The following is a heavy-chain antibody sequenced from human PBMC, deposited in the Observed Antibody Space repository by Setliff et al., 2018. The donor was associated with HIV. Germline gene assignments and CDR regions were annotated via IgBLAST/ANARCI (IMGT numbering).Heavy chain of an antibody. J-gene: IGHJ5*02. CDR2: IYYSGST. V-gene: IGHV4-59*08. D-gene: IGHD2-15*01. CDR3: AAATTLLSPRA. Sequence: SETLSLTCTVSGGSISSYYWSWIRQPPGKGLEWIGYIYYSGSTNYNPSLKSRVTISVDTSKNQFSLKLSSVTAADTAVYYCAAATTLLSPRAWGQGTLVTVSS. CDR1: GGSISSYY.